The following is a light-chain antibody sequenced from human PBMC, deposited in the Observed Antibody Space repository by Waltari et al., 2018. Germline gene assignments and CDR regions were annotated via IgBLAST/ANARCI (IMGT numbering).Light chain of an antibody. CDR3: LLSYNGAHAV. Sequence: QAVVTQEPSLTVSPGGTVPLTCCSSTGAGPRGPNPYWFQQQPRQAPRTLICDITIKHSWTPARFSGSLLGGKAALTLAGAQPEDEADYYCLLSYNGAHAVFGGGTQLTVL. CDR1: TGAGPRGPN. J-gene: IGLJ7*01. V-gene: IGLV7-46*01. CDR2: DIT.